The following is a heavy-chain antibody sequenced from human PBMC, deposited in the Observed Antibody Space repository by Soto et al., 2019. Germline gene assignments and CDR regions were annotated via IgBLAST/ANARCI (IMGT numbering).Heavy chain of an antibody. J-gene: IGHJ4*02. V-gene: IGHV1-46*01. CDR1: GYTFTSYY. D-gene: IGHD3-10*01. CDR3: ARGTGSLVLWFGELSPDY. CDR2: INPSGGST. Sequence: QVQLVQSGAEVKKPGASVKVSCKASGYTFTSYYMHWVRQAPGQGLEWMGIINPSGGSTSYAQKFQSRVTMTRDTSTSTVYMELSSLRSEDTAVYYCARGTGSLVLWFGELSPDYWGQGTLVTVSS.